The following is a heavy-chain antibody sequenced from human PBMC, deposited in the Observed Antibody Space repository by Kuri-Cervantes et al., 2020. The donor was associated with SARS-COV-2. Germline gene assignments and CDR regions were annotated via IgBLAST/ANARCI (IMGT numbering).Heavy chain of an antibody. Sequence: GESLKISCAASGFTFSSYGMHWVRQAPGKGLEWVAVIWYDGSNKYYADSVKGRFTISRDNSENTLYLQMNSLRAEDTAVYYCARDFRGCSSTSCYGGFDYWGQGTLVTVSS. CDR1: GFTFSSYG. J-gene: IGHJ4*02. V-gene: IGHV3-33*01. D-gene: IGHD2-2*01. CDR3: ARDFRGCSSTSCYGGFDY. CDR2: IWYDGSNK.